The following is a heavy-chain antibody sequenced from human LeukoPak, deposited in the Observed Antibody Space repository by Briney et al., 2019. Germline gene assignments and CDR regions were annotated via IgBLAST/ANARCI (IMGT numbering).Heavy chain of an antibody. CDR2: INWNGGST. J-gene: IGHJ4*02. Sequence: GGSLRLSCAASGFTFDDYGMSWVRQAPGKGLEWVSGINWNGGSTGYADSVKGRFTISRDNAKNSLYLQMNSLRAEDTALYYCARDAYYYGSGSSSPFDYWGQGTLVTVSS. D-gene: IGHD3-10*01. V-gene: IGHV3-20*04. CDR3: ARDAYYYGSGSSSPFDY. CDR1: GFTFDDYG.